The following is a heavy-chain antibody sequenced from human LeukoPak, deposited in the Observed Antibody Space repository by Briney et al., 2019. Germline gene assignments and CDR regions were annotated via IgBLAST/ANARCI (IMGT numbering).Heavy chain of an antibody. CDR3: ARDALRVFDL. J-gene: IGHJ4*02. V-gene: IGHV1-2*02. CDR1: RYTFTDYY. CDR2: INPISGGT. Sequence: ASVRVSCKASRYTFTDYYTHGVRQTPGQGLEWMGWINPISGGTNYAPKFQGRVTMTRDTSISTAYMDLSRLTSDDTAVYFCARDALRVFDLWGQGTLVTVSS.